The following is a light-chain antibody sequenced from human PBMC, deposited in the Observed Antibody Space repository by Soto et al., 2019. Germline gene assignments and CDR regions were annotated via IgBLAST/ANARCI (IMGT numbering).Light chain of an antibody. CDR2: ATS. V-gene: IGKV3-20*01. J-gene: IGKJ1*01. CDR1: QSVSRTY. CDR3: QQYGRSGT. Sequence: ENWLTQSPGTLSLSPGERATLSCKASQSVSRTYLAWYQQKPVQAPRLLIYATSSRATGIPDRFSGSGSGTDFTLTISRLEPEDFAVYYCQQYGRSGTFGQGTKVDIK.